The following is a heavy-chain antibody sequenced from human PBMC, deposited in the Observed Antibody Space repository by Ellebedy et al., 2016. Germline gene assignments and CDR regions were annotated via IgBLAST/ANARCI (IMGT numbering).Heavy chain of an antibody. Sequence: SETLSLXXTVSGYSISSGYSWGWIRQPPGKGLEWIGSIYHSGSTYYNPSLKSRVTISVDTSKNQFSLKLSTVTAADTAVYYCARDPKILAYCGGDCYWGDAFDIWGQGTMVTVSS. V-gene: IGHV4-38-2*02. D-gene: IGHD2-21*02. CDR2: IYHSGST. CDR1: GYSISSGYS. CDR3: ARDPKILAYCGGDCYWGDAFDI. J-gene: IGHJ3*02.